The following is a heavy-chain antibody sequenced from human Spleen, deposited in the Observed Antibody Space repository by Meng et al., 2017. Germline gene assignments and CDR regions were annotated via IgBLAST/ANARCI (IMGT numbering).Heavy chain of an antibody. D-gene: IGHD5-12*01. CDR3: ARSGYSNGFVYFDP. CDR1: GGSISSGGYY. J-gene: IGHJ5*02. CDR2: IYYSRHT. V-gene: IGHV4-31*03. Sequence: SETLSLTCTVSGGSISSGGYYWSWIRQHPGKGLEWIGYIYYSRHTYYYPSLKSRVTISVDTSKNQFSLRLSSVTAAGTAVYYCARSGYSNGFVYFDPWGQGTLVTVSS.